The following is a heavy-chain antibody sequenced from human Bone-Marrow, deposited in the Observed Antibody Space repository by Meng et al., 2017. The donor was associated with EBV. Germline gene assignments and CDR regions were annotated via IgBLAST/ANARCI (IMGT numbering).Heavy chain of an antibody. CDR3: ASESGRGYTPDY. CDR1: GGPFTSDA. CDR2: LIPMLGAP. D-gene: IGHD3-10*01. Sequence: QVQLVQSGAAVKKPXASVKVSCQTSGGPFTSDAISWVRQAPGQGLEWIGGLIPMLGAPNYAQKFQDRVTIIADKSTSIHYMELSSLRSDDTAVYYCASESGRGYTPDYWGRGTLVTVSS. V-gene: IGHV1-69*06. J-gene: IGHJ4*02.